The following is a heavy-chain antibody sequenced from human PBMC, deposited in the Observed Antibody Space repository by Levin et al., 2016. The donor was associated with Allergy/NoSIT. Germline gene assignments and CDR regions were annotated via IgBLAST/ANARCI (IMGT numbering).Heavy chain of an antibody. J-gene: IGHJ4*02. V-gene: IGHV4-31*02. D-gene: IGHD3-3*01. CDR2: IYYSGST. Sequence: WIRQPPGKGLEWIGYIYYSGSTYYNPSLKSRVTISVDTSKNQFSLKLSSVTAADTAVYYCASMYYDFWSAFDYWGQGTLVTVSS. CDR3: ASMYYDFWSAFDY.